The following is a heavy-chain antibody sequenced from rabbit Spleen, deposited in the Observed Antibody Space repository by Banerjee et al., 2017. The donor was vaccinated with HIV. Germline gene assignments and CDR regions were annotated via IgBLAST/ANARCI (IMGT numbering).Heavy chain of an antibody. D-gene: IGHD8-1*01. CDR3: ARDAGTGDYIDVYFSL. CDR1: GVSFNDKDE. Sequence: QEQLEESGGGLVKPEGSLTLTCKASGVSFNDKDEMCWVRQAPGKGLEWIGCIYTGNGKTYYASWAKGRFTISKSSSTTVTLQMTSLTAADTATYFCARDAGTGDYIDVYFSLWGPGTLVTVS. V-gene: IGHV1S45*01. J-gene: IGHJ4*01. CDR2: IYTGNGKT.